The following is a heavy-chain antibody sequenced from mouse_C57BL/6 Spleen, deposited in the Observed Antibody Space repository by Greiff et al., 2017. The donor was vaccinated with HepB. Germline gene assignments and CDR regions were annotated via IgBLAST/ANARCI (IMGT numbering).Heavy chain of an antibody. V-gene: IGHV5-9*01. CDR2: ISGGGGNT. D-gene: IGHD1-1*01. CDR1: GFTFSSYT. J-gene: IGHJ2*01. CDR3: ARQGYYGSSYAYFDY. Sequence: EVQGVESGGGLVKPGGSLKLSCAASGFTFSSYTMSWVRQTPEKRLEWVATISGGGGNTYYPDSVKGRFTISRDNAKNTLYLQMSSLRSEDTALYYCARQGYYGSSYAYFDYWGQGTTLTVSS.